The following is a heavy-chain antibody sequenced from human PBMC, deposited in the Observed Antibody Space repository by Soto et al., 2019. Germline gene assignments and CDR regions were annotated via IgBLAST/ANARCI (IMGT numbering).Heavy chain of an antibody. V-gene: IGHV3-48*01. J-gene: IGHJ4*02. D-gene: IGHD3-16*01. Sequence: GGSLRLSCAASGFTFSDYSMNWVRQAPGKGLEWVSYISSSSSFIHYGDSVKGRFTISRDNVKNSLYLQMNSLRAEDTAVYYCAGEYIWGNQPAYWGQGTLVTVSS. CDR3: AGEYIWGNQPAY. CDR2: ISSSSSFI. CDR1: GFTFSDYS.